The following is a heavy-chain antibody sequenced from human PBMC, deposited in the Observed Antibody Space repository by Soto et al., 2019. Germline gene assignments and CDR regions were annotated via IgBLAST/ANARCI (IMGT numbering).Heavy chain of an antibody. D-gene: IGHD3-10*01. CDR1: GFTFSSYA. CDR2: ISYDGSNK. Sequence: PGGSLRLSCAASGFTFSSYAMHWVRQAPGKGLEWVAVISYDGSNKYYADSVKGRFTISRDNSKNTLYLQMNSLRAEDTAVYYCAKDYGSGSYYREGYWGQGTLVTVSS. V-gene: IGHV3-30-3*01. J-gene: IGHJ4*02. CDR3: AKDYGSGSYYREGY.